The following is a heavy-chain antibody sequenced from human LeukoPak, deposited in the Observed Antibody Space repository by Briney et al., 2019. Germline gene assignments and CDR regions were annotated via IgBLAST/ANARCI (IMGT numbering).Heavy chain of an antibody. D-gene: IGHD2-21*01. CDR3: AREKTACGGDCYDS. V-gene: IGHV3-48*03. CDR2: ISSSGTPI. J-gene: IGHJ4*02. Sequence: GGSLRLSCAASGFTFSSYEMNWVRQAPGKGRGWVSYISSSGTPIHYADSVKGRFTISRDNAKNSLFLQMNSLRAEDTAVYYCAREKTACGGDCYDSWGQGTLVTVSS. CDR1: GFTFSSYE.